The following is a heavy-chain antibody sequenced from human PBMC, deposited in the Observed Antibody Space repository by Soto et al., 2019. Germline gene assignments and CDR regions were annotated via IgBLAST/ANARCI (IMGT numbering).Heavy chain of an antibody. Sequence: PGESLKISCKGSGYSFTIYWIAWVRQMPGKGLEWMGIIYPGDSNTRYSPSFQGQVTISVDKSIRTAYLQWSSLKASDTDIYYCARPGIVATIGYWGQGTQVTVSS. CDR1: GYSFTIYW. D-gene: IGHD5-12*01. J-gene: IGHJ4*02. V-gene: IGHV5-51*01. CDR3: ARPGIVATIGY. CDR2: IYPGDSNT.